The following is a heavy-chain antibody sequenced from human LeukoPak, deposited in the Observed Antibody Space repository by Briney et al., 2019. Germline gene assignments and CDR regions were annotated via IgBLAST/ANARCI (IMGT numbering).Heavy chain of an antibody. J-gene: IGHJ5*02. CDR1: GSSFRSST. Sequence: SVKVSCKASGSSFRSSTFAWVRQAPGRGLEWMGGIIPIFGAPNYALEFQGRATITTDESTSTVYMELRSLRSEGTAMYYCARGRLQVALSSGQLKWLDPWGQGSLVTVSS. D-gene: IGHD2-15*01. CDR2: IIPIFGAP. CDR3: ARGRLQVALSSGQLKWLDP. V-gene: IGHV1-69*05.